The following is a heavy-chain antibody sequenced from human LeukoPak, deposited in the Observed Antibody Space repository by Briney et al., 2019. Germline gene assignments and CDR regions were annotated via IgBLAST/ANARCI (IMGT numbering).Heavy chain of an antibody. J-gene: IGHJ3*02. CDR3: ARDMVRGVMWNAFDI. D-gene: IGHD3-10*01. CDR1: GFTFGSYN. V-gene: IGHV3-21*01. CDR2: ISSSSSYI. Sequence: GGSLRLSCAASGFTFGSYNMNWVRQAPGKGLEWVSSISSSSSYIYYADSLKGRFTISRDNAKNSLYLQMNSLRAEDTAVYYCARDMVRGVMWNAFDIWGQGTMVTVSS.